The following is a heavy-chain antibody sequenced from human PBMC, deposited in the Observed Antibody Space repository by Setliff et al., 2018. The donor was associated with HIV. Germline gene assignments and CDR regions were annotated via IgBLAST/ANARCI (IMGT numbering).Heavy chain of an antibody. J-gene: IGHJ4*02. Sequence: SETLSLTCTASGDSINSHYWSWIRQHPGKGLEWIGFTYYSGGTNYNPSLKSRVTISVDTSKNHFSLNLTSVTAADTAIYYCARNGVGDAPFDSWGQGTLVTVSS. CDR3: ARNGVGDAPFDS. CDR1: GDSINSHY. D-gene: IGHD3-3*01. CDR2: TYYSGGT. V-gene: IGHV4-59*11.